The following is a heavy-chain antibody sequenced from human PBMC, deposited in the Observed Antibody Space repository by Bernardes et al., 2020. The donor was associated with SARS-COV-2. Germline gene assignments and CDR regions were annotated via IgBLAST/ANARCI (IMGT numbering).Heavy chain of an antibody. CDR2: ISYDGSNK. J-gene: IGHJ3*02. V-gene: IGHV3-30-3*01. CDR3: ARPRSDYIYRNAFDI. CDR1: GFTFSTFT. D-gene: IGHD4-17*01. Sequence: GGSLRLSCAASGFTFSTFTMHWVRQAPGKGLEWVALISYDGSNKYFADSVKGRFTISRDNSKNTLYLQMNSLRAEDTAVYYCARPRSDYIYRNAFDIWGQGTTVTVSS.